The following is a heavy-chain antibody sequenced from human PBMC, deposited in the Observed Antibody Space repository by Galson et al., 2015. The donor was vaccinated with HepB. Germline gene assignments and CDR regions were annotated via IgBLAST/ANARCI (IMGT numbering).Heavy chain of an antibody. J-gene: IGHJ6*02. V-gene: IGHV5-51*01. D-gene: IGHD6-19*01. Sequence: QSGAEVNKPGESLKISCKGSGYSFTSYWIGCVRQMPGKGLEWVGVIYPGVSDTRYSPSFEGQVTISADKSISTAYLQWSSLKASDTAMYYCARIIAVAGILDNYYGMDVWGQGTTVTVSS. CDR1: GYSFTSYW. CDR2: IYPGVSDT. CDR3: ARIIAVAGILDNYYGMDV.